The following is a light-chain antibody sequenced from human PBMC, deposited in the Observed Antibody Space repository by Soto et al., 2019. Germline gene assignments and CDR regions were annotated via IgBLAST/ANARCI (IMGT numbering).Light chain of an antibody. CDR3: NSFTGSRGYV. Sequence: SLLTQPASVSGSPGQSITISCAGTSSDVGGNNHVSWYQQHPGKAPKLIIYGVTNRPSGVSYRFSGSKSGNTASLTISGLQTEDEADYYCNSFTGSRGYVFGTGTKATVL. V-gene: IGLV2-14*01. J-gene: IGLJ1*01. CDR2: GVT. CDR1: SSDVGGNNH.